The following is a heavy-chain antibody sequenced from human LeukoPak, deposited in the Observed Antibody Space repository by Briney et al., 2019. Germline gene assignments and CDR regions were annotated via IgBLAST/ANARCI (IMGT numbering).Heavy chain of an antibody. V-gene: IGHV3-33*01. CDR2: IWYDGSNK. Sequence: PGGSLILFCVGNGFHSSSPGPDRFRQAPGKGLEWVAVIWYDGSNKYYADSVKGRFTISRDNSKNTLYLQMNSQRAEDTAVYYCARERANYGMDVWGQGTTVTVSS. CDR3: ARERANYGMDV. CDR1: GFHSSSPG. J-gene: IGHJ6*02.